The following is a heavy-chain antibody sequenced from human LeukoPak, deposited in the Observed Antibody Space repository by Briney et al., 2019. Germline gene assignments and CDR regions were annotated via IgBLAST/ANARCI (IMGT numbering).Heavy chain of an antibody. Sequence: PGGSLRLSCAASGFTFSSYWMTWVRQAPGKGLEWVAYIKGDGSEKYYVDSVKGRFTISRDNAKNSLFLQMNNLRAEDTARYYCAREDATLGVNEYYYGTDVWGQGTTVTVSS. CDR2: IKGDGSEK. V-gene: IGHV3-7*03. D-gene: IGHD1-1*01. CDR3: AREDATLGVNEYYYGTDV. CDR1: GFTFSSYW. J-gene: IGHJ6*02.